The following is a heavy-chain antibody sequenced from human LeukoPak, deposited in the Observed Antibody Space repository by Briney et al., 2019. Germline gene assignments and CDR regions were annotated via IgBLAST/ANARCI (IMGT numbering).Heavy chain of an antibody. Sequence: ASVTVSCKASGYTFTGYYMHWVRQAPGQGLEWMGWINPNSGGTNYAQKFQGRVTMTRDTSISTAYMELSRLRSDDTAVYYCARDRVSNYDILTGYWIYYFDYWGQGTLVTVSS. CDR3: ARDRVSNYDILTGYWIYYFDY. V-gene: IGHV1-2*02. CDR1: GYTFTGYY. CDR2: INPNSGGT. D-gene: IGHD3-9*01. J-gene: IGHJ4*02.